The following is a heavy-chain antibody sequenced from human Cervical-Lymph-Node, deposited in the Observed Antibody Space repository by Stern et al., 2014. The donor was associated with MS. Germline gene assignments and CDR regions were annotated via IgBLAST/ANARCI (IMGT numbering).Heavy chain of an antibody. CDR3: ARRVEMTTISWYFDL. J-gene: IGHJ2*01. Sequence: IQLVQSGPEVKKSGESLKISCKGSGYYFSAYWNGWGRQMPGKCLEWMGILYPGDSDTNYSQSFHGQVPISFAKLISTASLQWSSLEASDTAIYYCARRVEMTTISWYFDLWGRGTLVTVSS. CDR2: LYPGDSDT. CDR1: GYYFSAYW. V-gene: IGHV5-51*01. D-gene: IGHD5-24*01.